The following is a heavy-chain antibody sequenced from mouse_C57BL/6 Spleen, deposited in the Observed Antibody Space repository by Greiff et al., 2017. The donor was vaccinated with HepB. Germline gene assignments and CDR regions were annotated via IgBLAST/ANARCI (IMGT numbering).Heavy chain of an antibody. CDR2: ISSGGDYI. CDR3: TREEGTGSFDY. J-gene: IGHJ2*01. CDR1: GFTFSSYA. D-gene: IGHD3-1*01. V-gene: IGHV5-9-1*02. Sequence: EVQGVESGEGLVKPGGSLKLSCAASGFTFSSYAMSWVRQTPEKRLEWVAYISSGGDYIYYADTVKGRFTISRDNARNTRYLQMSSLKSEDTAMYYCTREEGTGSFDYWGQGTTLTVSS.